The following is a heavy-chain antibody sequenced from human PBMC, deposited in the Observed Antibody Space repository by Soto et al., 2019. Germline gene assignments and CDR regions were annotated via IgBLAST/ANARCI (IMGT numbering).Heavy chain of an antibody. CDR2: IDPSDSYT. CDR3: ARLKGCSSTSCYTGNWFDP. J-gene: IGHJ5*02. D-gene: IGHD2-2*02. V-gene: IGHV5-10-1*01. Sequence: GESLKISCKGSGYSFTSYWISWVRQMPGKGLEWVGRIDPSDSYTNYSPSFQGHVTISADKSISTAYLQWSSLKASDTAMYYCARLKGCSSTSCYTGNWFDPWGQGTLVTVSS. CDR1: GYSFTSYW.